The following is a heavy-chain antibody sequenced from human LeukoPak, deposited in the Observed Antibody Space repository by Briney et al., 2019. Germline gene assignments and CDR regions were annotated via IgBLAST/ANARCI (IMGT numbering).Heavy chain of an antibody. CDR1: GYSFTSYW. CDR3: ARHYDILTGYYDNWFDP. J-gene: IGHJ5*02. CDR2: IYPGDSDT. D-gene: IGHD3-9*01. V-gene: IGHV5-51*01. Sequence: GESLKISCKGSGYSFTSYWIGWVRQMPGKGLEGMGIIYPGDSDTRYSPSFQGQVTISADKSISTAYLQWSSLKASDTAMYYCARHYDILTGYYDNWFDPWGQGTLVTVSS.